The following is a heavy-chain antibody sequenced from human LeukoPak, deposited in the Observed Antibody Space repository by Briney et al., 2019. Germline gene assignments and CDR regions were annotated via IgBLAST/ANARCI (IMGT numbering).Heavy chain of an antibody. V-gene: IGHV4-59*01. D-gene: IGHD3-22*01. Sequence: SETLSLTCTVSGGSISSYYWSWIRQPPGKGLEWIGYIYHTGSTIYNPSLKSRVTISVDTSKNQFSLKLSSVTAADTAVYYCARVVETDYYDSRGYPDYWGQGTLVTVSS. CDR1: GGSISSYY. CDR2: IYHTGST. J-gene: IGHJ4*02. CDR3: ARVVETDYYDSRGYPDY.